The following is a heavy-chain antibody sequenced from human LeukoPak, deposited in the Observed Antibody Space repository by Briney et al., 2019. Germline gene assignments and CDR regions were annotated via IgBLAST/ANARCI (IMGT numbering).Heavy chain of an antibody. D-gene: IGHD1-26*01. CDR2: ISGSGGST. CDR3: GKEGRGMGAATIDY. CDR1: RFTSSNYA. J-gene: IGHJ4*02. V-gene: IGHV3-23*01. Sequence: PGGSPRLSCAASRFTSSNYAMSRVRQAPGKGVEWVSGISGSGGSTYYAASVGRFSISRDNSKNTLYLQMTSLRAEDTAVYYCGKEGRGMGAATIDYWGQGTLVSVST.